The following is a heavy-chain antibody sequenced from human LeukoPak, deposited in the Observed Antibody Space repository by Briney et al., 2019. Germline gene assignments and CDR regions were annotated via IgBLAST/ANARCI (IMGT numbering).Heavy chain of an antibody. V-gene: IGHV3-11*06. Sequence: GGSLRLSCAASGLTFSDYYMSWIRQAPGKGLEWVSYISSSSSYTNYADSVKGRFTISRDNAKNSLYLQMNSLRAEDTAVYYCAREGYYGSGSYRGGWFDPWGQGTLVTVSS. CDR1: GLTFSDYY. D-gene: IGHD3-10*01. CDR3: AREGYYGSGSYRGGWFDP. J-gene: IGHJ5*02. CDR2: ISSSSSYT.